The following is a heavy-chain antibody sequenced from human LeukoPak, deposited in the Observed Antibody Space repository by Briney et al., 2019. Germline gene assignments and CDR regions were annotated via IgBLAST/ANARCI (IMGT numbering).Heavy chain of an antibody. CDR2: INHSGST. J-gene: IGHJ4*02. Sequence: SETLSLTCAVYGGSFSGYYWSWIRQPPGKGLEWIGEINHSGSTYYNPSLKSRVTISVDRSKNQFSLKLSSVTAADTAVYYCARDSSSSWYYFDYWGQGTLVTVSS. CDR3: ARDSSSSWYYFDY. V-gene: IGHV4-34*01. CDR1: GGSFSGYY. D-gene: IGHD6-13*01.